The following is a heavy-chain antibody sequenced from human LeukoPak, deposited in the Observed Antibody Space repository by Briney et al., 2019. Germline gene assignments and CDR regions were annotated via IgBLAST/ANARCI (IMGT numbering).Heavy chain of an antibody. D-gene: IGHD1-26*01. CDR1: GGSISSYY. Sequence: PSETLSLTCTVSGGSISSYYWTWIRQPPGKGLEWIGYIYYSGSTNYNPSLKSRVTISVDTSKNQFSLKLTSVTAADTAVYYCARGSLGAWDFDYWGQGTLVTVSS. J-gene: IGHJ4*02. V-gene: IGHV4-59*01. CDR3: ARGSLGAWDFDY. CDR2: IYYSGST.